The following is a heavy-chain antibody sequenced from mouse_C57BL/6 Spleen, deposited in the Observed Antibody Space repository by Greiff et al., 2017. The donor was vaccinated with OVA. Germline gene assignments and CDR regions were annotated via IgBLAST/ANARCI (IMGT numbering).Heavy chain of an antibody. CDR3: ARMYYGSAWFAY. CDR2: IYPGGGDT. Sequence: QVQLQQSGPELVKPGASVKISCKASGYAFSSSWMNWVKQRPGKGLEWIGRIYPGGGDTNYNGKFKGKATLTADKSSSTAYMQLSSLASEDSAIYFCARMYYGSAWFAYWGQGTLVTVSA. CDR1: GYAFSSSW. J-gene: IGHJ3*01. D-gene: IGHD1-1*01. V-gene: IGHV1-82*01.